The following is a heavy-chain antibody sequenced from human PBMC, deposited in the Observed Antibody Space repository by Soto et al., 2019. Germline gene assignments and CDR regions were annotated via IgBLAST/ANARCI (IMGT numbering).Heavy chain of an antibody. CDR1: GYTLTELS. CDR3: AAITYRSITGEISTSETVWLGELAV. D-gene: IGHD3-10*01. CDR2: FDPEDGET. Sequence: SSVQVSCKVSGYTLTELSMHWVRQAPGKGLEWMGGFDPEDGETIYAQKFQGRVTMTEDTSTDTAYMELSSLRSEDTAVYYCAAITYRSITGEISTSETVWLGELAVWGQGTTVTVYS. V-gene: IGHV1-24*01. J-gene: IGHJ6*02.